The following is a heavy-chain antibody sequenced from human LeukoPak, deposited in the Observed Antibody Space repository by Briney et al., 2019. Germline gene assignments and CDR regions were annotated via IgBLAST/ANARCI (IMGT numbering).Heavy chain of an antibody. D-gene: IGHD3-10*01. J-gene: IGHJ5*02. V-gene: IGHV4-39*07. CDR2: IYYSGDT. CDR1: GDSISSSSFY. Sequence: KASETLSLTCTVSGDSISSSSFYWGWIRQPPGQGLEWIGTIYYSGDTYYSPSLKSRVTMSVDTSKNQFSLKLSSVTAADTAIYYCARDKGVVSWFDPWGQGTLVTVSS. CDR3: ARDKGVVSWFDP.